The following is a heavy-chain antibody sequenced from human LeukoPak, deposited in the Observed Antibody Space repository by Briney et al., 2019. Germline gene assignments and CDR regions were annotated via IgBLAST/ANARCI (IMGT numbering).Heavy chain of an antibody. V-gene: IGHV4-39*07. CDR2: INHSGST. Sequence: SQTLSLTCTVSGGSISSGDYYWGWIRQPPGKGLEWIGEINHSGSTNYNPSLKSRVTISVDTSKNQFSLKLSSVTAADTAVYYCARGEEVFYDSSGYYALWGQGTLVTVSS. J-gene: IGHJ4*02. CDR3: ARGEEVFYDSSGYYAL. CDR1: GGSISSGDYY. D-gene: IGHD3-22*01.